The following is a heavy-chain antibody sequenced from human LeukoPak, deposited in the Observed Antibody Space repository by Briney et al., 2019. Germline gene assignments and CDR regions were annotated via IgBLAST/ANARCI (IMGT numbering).Heavy chain of an antibody. Sequence: GRSLRLSCAASGFTFSSYGMHWVRQAPGKGLEWVAVISYDGSNKYYADSVKGRFTISRDNSKNTLYLQMNSLRAEDTAVYYCAREVVVKGDRAFDIWGQGTMVTVSS. V-gene: IGHV3-30*03. CDR3: AREVVVKGDRAFDI. D-gene: IGHD3-22*01. J-gene: IGHJ3*02. CDR2: ISYDGSNK. CDR1: GFTFSSYG.